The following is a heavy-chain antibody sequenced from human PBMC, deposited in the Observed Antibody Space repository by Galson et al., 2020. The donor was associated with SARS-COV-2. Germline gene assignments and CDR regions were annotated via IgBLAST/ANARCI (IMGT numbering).Heavy chain of an antibody. J-gene: IGHJ6*02. CDR1: GYSFTNYW. Sequence: GESLKISCKGSGYSFTNYWIGWVRQMPGKGLEWMGINYPGDSDTRYSPSFQGQVTISADKSISTAYLQWSSLQASDTAMDYCARRGSSSSSYYYGMDVWGQGTTVTVSS. D-gene: IGHD6-6*01. CDR3: ARRGSSSSSYYYGMDV. CDR2: NYPGDSDT. V-gene: IGHV5-51*01.